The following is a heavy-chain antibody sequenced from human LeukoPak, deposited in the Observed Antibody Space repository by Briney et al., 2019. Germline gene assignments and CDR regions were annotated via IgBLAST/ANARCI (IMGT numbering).Heavy chain of an antibody. CDR3: ARDLGGSGSYPNPYFDY. D-gene: IGHD3-10*01. V-gene: IGHV1-46*01. CDR1: GYTFTSYY. CDR2: INPSGGST. Sequence: ASVKVSCKASGYTFTSYYMHWVRQAPGQGLEWMGIINPSGGSTSYAQKFQGRVTMTRDTSTSTVYMELSSLRSEDTAVYYCARDLGGSGSYPNPYFDYWGQGTRVTVSS. J-gene: IGHJ4*02.